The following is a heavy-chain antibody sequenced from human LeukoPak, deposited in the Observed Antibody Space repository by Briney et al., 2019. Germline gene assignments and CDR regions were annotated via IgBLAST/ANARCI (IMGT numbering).Heavy chain of an antibody. D-gene: IGHD2-2*02. J-gene: IGHJ4*02. CDR2: IYPVDSET. V-gene: IGHV5-51*01. CDR1: GYTYTKSW. CDR3: ARQRCTTTSCHTIDY. Sequence: GESLKISCKGSGYTYTKSWIAWVRQMPGKGLELMGIIYPVDSETRYSPSFQGQVTISVDKSISTAYLQWSSLKASDTAMYYCARQRCTTTSCHTIDYWGQGTLVTVSS.